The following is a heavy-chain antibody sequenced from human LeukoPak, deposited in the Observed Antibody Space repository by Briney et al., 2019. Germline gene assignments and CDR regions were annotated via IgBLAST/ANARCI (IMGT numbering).Heavy chain of an antibody. J-gene: IGHJ4*02. V-gene: IGHV4-4*09. CDR3: ARLIPGTTGLRKNYFDY. D-gene: IGHD1-20*01. CDR1: GDSISSSY. Sequence: PSETLSLTCTVSGDSISSSYWNWLRQTPGKGLEGIGYISASGKTNYNPSLKSRIIISVDMSKNQFSLKLSSVTAPDTAVYYCARLIPGTTGLRKNYFDYWGQGTLVTVSS. CDR2: ISASGKT.